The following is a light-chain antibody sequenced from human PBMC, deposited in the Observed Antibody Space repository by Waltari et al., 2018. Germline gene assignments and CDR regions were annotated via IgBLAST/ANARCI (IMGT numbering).Light chain of an antibody. CDR1: QSISSW. CDR3: QQYNTYSGT. J-gene: IGKJ1*01. CDR2: KAS. V-gene: IGKV1-5*03. Sequence: DIQMTQSPSTLSASVGDSVTITCRPSQSISSWLAWYQQKPGKAPKPLIDKASSLESGVPSRFSGSGSGTEYTLTISSLQPDDFATYYCQQYNTYSGTFGQGTKVEIK.